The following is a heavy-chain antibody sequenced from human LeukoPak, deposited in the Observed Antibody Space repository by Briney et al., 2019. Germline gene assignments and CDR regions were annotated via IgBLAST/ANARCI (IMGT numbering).Heavy chain of an antibody. D-gene: IGHD5-18*01. CDR1: RGIFSSYA. Sequence: EASVKVFCKASRGIFSSYAITWVRQAPGQGLEWMGRIIPIVNIPNYAQKFQGRLTITVDKPTSSSYMELTSLTAEDTAVYFCARDQTRGYPGYWGQGTLVAVSS. CDR3: ARDQTRGYPGY. J-gene: IGHJ4*02. V-gene: IGHV1-69*04. CDR2: IIPIVNIP.